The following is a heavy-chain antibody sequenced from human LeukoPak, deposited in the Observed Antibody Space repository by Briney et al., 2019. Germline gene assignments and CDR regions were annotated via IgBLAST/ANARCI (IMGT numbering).Heavy chain of an antibody. V-gene: IGHV4-34*01. Sequence: SETLSLTCAVYGGSFSGYYWSWIRQPPGKGLEWIGEINHSGSTNYNPSLKSRVTISVDTSKNQFSLKLSSVTAADTAVYYCARRGIVLMVYAIWGQGTLVTVSP. J-gene: IGHJ4*02. CDR2: INHSGST. CDR1: GGSFSGYY. D-gene: IGHD2-8*01. CDR3: ARRGIVLMVYAI.